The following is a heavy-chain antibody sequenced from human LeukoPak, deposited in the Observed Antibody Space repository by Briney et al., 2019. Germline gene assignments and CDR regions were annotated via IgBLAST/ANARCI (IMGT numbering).Heavy chain of an antibody. V-gene: IGHV4-4*02. D-gene: IGHD3-9*01. CDR2: ISYAGSP. J-gene: IGHJ4*02. CDR1: GGSISSSNW. Sequence: SGTLSLTCAVSGGSISSSNWWSWVRQPPGKGLDWIGTISYAGSPNYNPSLNSRVTMSSDTSSNQFSLRLSSVTDADTAMYYCARVMAVLRYGADYWGQGSLVTVSS. CDR3: ARVMAVLRYGADY.